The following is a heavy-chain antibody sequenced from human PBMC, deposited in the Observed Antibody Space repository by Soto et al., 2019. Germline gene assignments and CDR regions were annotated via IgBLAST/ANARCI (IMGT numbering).Heavy chain of an antibody. Sequence: KQSQTLSLTCAISGDSVSSNSAAWNWIRQSPSRGLEWLGRTYYRSKWYNDYAVSVKSRITINPDTSKNQFSLQLNSVTPEDTAVYYCARVVGATGYNWFDPWGQGTLVTVSS. CDR1: GDSVSSNSAA. CDR2: TYYRSKWYN. V-gene: IGHV6-1*01. J-gene: IGHJ5*02. D-gene: IGHD1-26*01. CDR3: ARVVGATGYNWFDP.